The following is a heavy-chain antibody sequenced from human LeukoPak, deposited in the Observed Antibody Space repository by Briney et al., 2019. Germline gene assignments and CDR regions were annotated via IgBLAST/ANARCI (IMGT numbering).Heavy chain of an antibody. CDR1: GFTFSGYS. D-gene: IGHD6-19*01. CDR3: ARDQGIAVAGIGDY. V-gene: IGHV3-64*01. J-gene: IGHJ4*02. Sequence: GGSLRLSCAASGFTFSGYSMHWVRQAPGKGLEYVAAISSNGGSTYYANPVKGRFTISRDNSKNTLYLQMGSLRPEDMAVYFCARDQGIAVAGIGDYWGQGTLVTVSS. CDR2: ISSNGGST.